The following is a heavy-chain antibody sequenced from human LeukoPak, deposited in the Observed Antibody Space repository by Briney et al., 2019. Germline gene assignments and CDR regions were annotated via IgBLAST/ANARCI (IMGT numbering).Heavy chain of an antibody. Sequence: ASVKVSCKVSGYTLTELSMHWVRQAPGKGLEWMGGFDPEDGETIYAQKFQGRVTMTEDTSTDTAYMELSSLSSEDTAVYYCATNRWDYYDSSGYYGKFDYWGQGTLVTVSS. D-gene: IGHD3-22*01. V-gene: IGHV1-24*01. J-gene: IGHJ4*02. CDR3: ATNRWDYYDSSGYYGKFDY. CDR2: FDPEDGET. CDR1: GYTLTELS.